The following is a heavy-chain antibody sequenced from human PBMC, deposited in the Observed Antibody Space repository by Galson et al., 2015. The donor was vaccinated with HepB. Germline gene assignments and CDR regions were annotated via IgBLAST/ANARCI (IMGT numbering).Heavy chain of an antibody. CDR2: ISYDGSNK. CDR3: AKDSSGWYGSSYFDY. Sequence: SLRLSCAASGFTFSSYGMHWVRQAPGMGLEWVAVISYDGSNKYYADSVKGRFTISRDNSKNTLYLQMNSLRAEDTAVYYCAKDSSGWYGSSYFDYWGQGTLVTVSS. J-gene: IGHJ4*02. D-gene: IGHD6-19*01. CDR1: GFTFSSYG. V-gene: IGHV3-30*18.